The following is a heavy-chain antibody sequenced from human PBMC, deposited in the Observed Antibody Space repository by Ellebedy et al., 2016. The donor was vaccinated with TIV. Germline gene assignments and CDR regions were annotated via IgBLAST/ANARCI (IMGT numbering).Heavy chain of an antibody. D-gene: IGHD6-13*01. V-gene: IGHV4-39*01. Sequence: MPSETLSLTCTVSGGSISRSTYYWAWIRQPPGKGLEWIGSIYYSGSTYYNPSLKSRVPISVDTSKKQFSLKLSSVTAADTAVYYCARHPDSSNWYMVWWFDPWGQGTLVTVSS. CDR2: IYYSGST. CDR1: GGSISRSTYY. CDR3: ARHPDSSNWYMVWWFDP. J-gene: IGHJ5*02.